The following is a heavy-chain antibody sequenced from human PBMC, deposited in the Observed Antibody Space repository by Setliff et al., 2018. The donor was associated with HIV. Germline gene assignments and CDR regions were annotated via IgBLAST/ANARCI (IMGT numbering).Heavy chain of an antibody. D-gene: IGHD1-26*01. Sequence: PGGSLRLSCAASGFTFSTYAMSWVRQAPGKGLEWVAAISGSGGGTYYADSVKGRFTISRDNSKNTLYLQMNSLRVEDTAIYYCAKDPYGGTFTLYYFDYWGQGTLVTVSS. CDR3: AKDPYGGTFTLYYFDY. J-gene: IGHJ4*02. CDR1: GFTFSTYA. CDR2: ISGSGGGT. V-gene: IGHV3-23*01.